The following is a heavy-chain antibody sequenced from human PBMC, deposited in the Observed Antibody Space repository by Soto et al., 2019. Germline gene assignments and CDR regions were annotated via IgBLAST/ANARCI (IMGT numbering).Heavy chain of an antibody. CDR3: ARGLQLWFQPYYYGMDV. Sequence: SETRSLTCAVYGGSFSGYYWSWIRQPPGNVLDWIGEINHSGSTKSNPSLKSRVTIAVDTSKNQFSLKLSSVTAADTAVYYCARGLQLWFQPYYYGMDVWGQGTTVTVSS. V-gene: IGHV4-34*01. J-gene: IGHJ6*02. CDR1: GGSFSGYY. D-gene: IGHD5-18*01. CDR2: INHSGST.